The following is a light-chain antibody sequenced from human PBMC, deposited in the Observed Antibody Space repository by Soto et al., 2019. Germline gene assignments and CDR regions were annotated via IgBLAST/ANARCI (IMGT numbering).Light chain of an antibody. CDR3: QQSYNTPLT. J-gene: IGKJ3*01. CDR2: AAS. V-gene: IGKV1-39*01. Sequence: DIQMTQSPSSLSASVGDRVTITCRASQSISTYLNWYQHKPGKAPKLLIYAASSLQSVVPSKFSGSGSGTDFTLTISSLQPEDFATYYCQQSYNTPLTFGPGTKVDIK. CDR1: QSISTY.